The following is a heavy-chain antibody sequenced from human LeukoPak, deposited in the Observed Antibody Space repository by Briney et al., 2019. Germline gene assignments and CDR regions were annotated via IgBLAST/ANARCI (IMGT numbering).Heavy chain of an antibody. D-gene: IGHD2-8*01. V-gene: IGHV4-34*01. CDR1: GGSFSGYY. CDR3: ARDATYCTNGVCYTRFDY. Sequence: SETLSLTCAVYGGSFSGYYWSWIRQPPGKGLEWIGEINHSGSTNYNPSLKSRVTISVDTSKNQFSLKLSSVTAADTAVYYCARDATYCTNGVCYTRFDYWGQGTLVTVSS. CDR2: INHSGST. J-gene: IGHJ4*02.